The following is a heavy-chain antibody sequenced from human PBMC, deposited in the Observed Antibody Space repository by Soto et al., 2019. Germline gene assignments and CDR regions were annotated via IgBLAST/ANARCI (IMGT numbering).Heavy chain of an antibody. CDR2: ISAYNGNT. J-gene: IGHJ6*02. CDR1: GYTFTSYF. Sequence: ASVKVSCKGSGYTFTSYFITWVRQAPGQGLEWMGWISAYNGNTNYAQMLQGRVTMTTDTSTATAYMELRSLRSDDTAVYYCARQNYYSGMDVWGQGTTVTVSS. V-gene: IGHV1-18*01. CDR3: ARQNYYSGMDV.